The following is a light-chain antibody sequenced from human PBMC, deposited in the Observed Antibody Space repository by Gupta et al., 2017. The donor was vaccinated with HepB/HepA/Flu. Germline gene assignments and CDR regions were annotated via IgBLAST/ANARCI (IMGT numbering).Light chain of an antibody. V-gene: IGLV2-14*03. CDR2: DVN. J-gene: IGLJ3*02. CDR1: SNDIGSYNY. CDR3: NADTNSNNRV. Sequence: SALTQPASVSGSPGRSITISCTGTSNDIGSYNYVSWYQQHPGKAHNLLIYDVNKRPAGVSSRFSGSKSGNTASLTISERQEEDEADYYCNADTNSNNRVFGGGTKLTVL.